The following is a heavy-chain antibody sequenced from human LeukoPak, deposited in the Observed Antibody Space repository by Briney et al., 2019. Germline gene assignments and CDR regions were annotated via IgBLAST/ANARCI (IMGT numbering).Heavy chain of an antibody. Sequence: GGSLRLSCAASGFAFNNYAMHWVRQAPGKGLEWVSVIPYDGTNKYYADSVKGRFTISRDNSKSTLYLQMNSLRAEDTAVFYCAKDGYNDSGYYAYYFDYWGQGTLVTVSS. CDR1: GFAFNNYA. J-gene: IGHJ4*02. CDR3: AKDGYNDSGYYAYYFDY. CDR2: IPYDGTNK. D-gene: IGHD3-22*01. V-gene: IGHV3-30*18.